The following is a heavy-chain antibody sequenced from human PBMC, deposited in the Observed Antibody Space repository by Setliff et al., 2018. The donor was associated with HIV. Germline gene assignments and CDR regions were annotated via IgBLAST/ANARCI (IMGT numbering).Heavy chain of an antibody. Sequence: SETLSLTCAVYGGSLSGYYWSWIRQPPGKGLEWFGEINHSGSTYYNPSLKSRVTISVDMSKNQFSLKLRSVTAADTAVYYCARQERFGELIDSWGQGTRVTVSS. CDR1: GGSLSGYY. CDR2: INHSGST. D-gene: IGHD3-10*01. V-gene: IGHV4-34*01. J-gene: IGHJ4*02. CDR3: ARQERFGELIDS.